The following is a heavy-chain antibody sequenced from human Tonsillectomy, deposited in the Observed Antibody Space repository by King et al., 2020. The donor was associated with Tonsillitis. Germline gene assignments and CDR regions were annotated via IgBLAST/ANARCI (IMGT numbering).Heavy chain of an antibody. Sequence: VQLGESGGGLVQPGGSLRLSCAASGFTFSSYAMSWVRQAPGKGLECVSTITGSGGSTYYADSVKGRFTISRDNSKSTLYLQMNSLRAEDTAVYSCASQSGSLDYWGQGTLVTVSS. CDR2: ITGSGGST. J-gene: IGHJ4*02. V-gene: IGHV3-23*04. CDR1: GFTFSSYA. CDR3: ASQSGSLDY. D-gene: IGHD5-12*01.